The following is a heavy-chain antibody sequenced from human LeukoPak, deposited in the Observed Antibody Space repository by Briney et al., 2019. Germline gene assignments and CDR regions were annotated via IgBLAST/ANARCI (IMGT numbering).Heavy chain of an antibody. D-gene: IGHD3-9*01. CDR2: IYYSGST. Sequence: SETLSLTCTVSGGSISSSNYYWGWIRQPPGKGLEWIGSIYYSGSTYYNPSLKSRVTISVDTSKNQFSLKLSSVTAADTAVYYCARGGAHYDILTGYYKDDAFDIWGQGTMVTVSS. CDR1: GGSISSSNYY. J-gene: IGHJ3*02. V-gene: IGHV4-39*01. CDR3: ARGGAHYDILTGYYKDDAFDI.